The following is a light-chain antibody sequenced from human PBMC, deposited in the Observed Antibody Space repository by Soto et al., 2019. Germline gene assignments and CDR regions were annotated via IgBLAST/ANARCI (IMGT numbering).Light chain of an antibody. Sequence: EIVLTQSPATLSSSPGERATLSCRASQSVSNYLAWYQQKPGQAPRLLIYHASTRATGIPARFSGSGSGTDFTLTISRLEPEDFAVYYCQQHGTSPITFGRGTRLEIK. CDR2: HAS. J-gene: IGKJ5*01. V-gene: IGKV3-11*01. CDR1: QSVSNY. CDR3: QQHGTSPIT.